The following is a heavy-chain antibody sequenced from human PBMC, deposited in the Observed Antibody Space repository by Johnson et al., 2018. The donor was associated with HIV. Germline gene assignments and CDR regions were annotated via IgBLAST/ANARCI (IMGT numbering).Heavy chain of an antibody. D-gene: IGHD3-22*01. CDR1: GFTFSDYY. CDR2: IRYDGSNK. CDR3: AKASNYYDSSRHAFDI. V-gene: IGHV3-30*02. J-gene: IGHJ3*02. Sequence: QMLLVESGGGLVKPGGSLRLSCAASGFTFSDYYMSWIRQAPGKGLEWVAFIRYDGSNKYYADSVKGRFTISRDNSKNTLYLQMNSLRAEDTAVYYCAKASNYYDSSRHAFDIWGQGTMVTVSS.